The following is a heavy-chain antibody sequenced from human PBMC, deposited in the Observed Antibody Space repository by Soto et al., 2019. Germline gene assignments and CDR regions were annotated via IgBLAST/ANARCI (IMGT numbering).Heavy chain of an antibody. CDR2: SDREDGET. V-gene: IGHV1-24*01. J-gene: IGHJ5*02. Sequence: QVRLIQSGTEVKKPGASVKVSCSLSGSALTELSLHWMRQAPGKGLEWMGCSDREDGETFYAQKFKGRLTMTEDTSTNTAYMELRSLGSEDTAVYYCTRGNWFDPWGQGTLVAVSS. CDR1: GSALTELS. CDR3: TRGNWFDP.